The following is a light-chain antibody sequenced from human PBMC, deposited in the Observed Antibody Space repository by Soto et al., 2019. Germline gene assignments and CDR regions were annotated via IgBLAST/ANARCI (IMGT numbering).Light chain of an antibody. CDR2: GAS. CDR3: QQYGNSPIT. CDR1: QSVRSRY. V-gene: IGKV3-20*01. Sequence: ETVLTQSPGTLSLSPGERATLSCRASQSVRSRYLAWYQRKPGQAPRLLISGASSRATGIPDRFSGSGSGTDFTLTVSRLEPEDFALYYCQQYGNSPITFGQGTRLEIK. J-gene: IGKJ5*01.